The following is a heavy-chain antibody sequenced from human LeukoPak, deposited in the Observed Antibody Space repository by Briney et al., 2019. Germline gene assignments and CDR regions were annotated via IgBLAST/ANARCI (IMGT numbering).Heavy chain of an antibody. CDR3: AKAPYYYDSSGYYCDY. Sequence: GGSLRLSCAASGFTFSSYAMSWVRQAPGKGLEWVSAISGSGGSTYYADSVKGRFTISRDNSKNTLYLQMNSLRAEDTAVYYCAKAPYYYDSSGYYCDYWGQGTLVTVSS. CDR2: ISGSGGST. CDR1: GFTFSSYA. D-gene: IGHD3-22*01. V-gene: IGHV3-23*01. J-gene: IGHJ4*02.